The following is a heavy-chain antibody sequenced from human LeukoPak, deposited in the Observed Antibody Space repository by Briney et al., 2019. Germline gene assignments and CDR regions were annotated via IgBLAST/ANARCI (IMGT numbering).Heavy chain of an antibody. CDR1: GFTFSSYA. CDR3: AKDLRSSADSKMGAADY. D-gene: IGHD1-26*01. CDR2: ISGSGGST. Sequence: PGGSLRLSCAASGFTFSSYAMSWVRQAPGKALEWVSAISGSGGSTYYADSVKGRFTISRDNSKNTLYLQMNSLRAEDTAVYYCAKDLRSSADSKMGAADYWGQGTLVTVSS. V-gene: IGHV3-23*01. J-gene: IGHJ4*02.